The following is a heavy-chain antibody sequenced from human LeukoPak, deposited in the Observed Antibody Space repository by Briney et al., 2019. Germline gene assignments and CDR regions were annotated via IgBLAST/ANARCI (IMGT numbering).Heavy chain of an antibody. Sequence: GGSLRLSCGASGFTFSSFGMHWVRQAPSKGLEWVAIISYDGSDKYYADSVKDRFTLSRDNSKSMLYLQVYCLRTDDTAVYYCAKVSGSVNGPFDYWGRGTLVTVSS. D-gene: IGHD6-19*01. CDR3: AKVSGSVNGPFDY. CDR1: GFTFSSFG. J-gene: IGHJ4*02. V-gene: IGHV3-30*18. CDR2: ISYDGSDK.